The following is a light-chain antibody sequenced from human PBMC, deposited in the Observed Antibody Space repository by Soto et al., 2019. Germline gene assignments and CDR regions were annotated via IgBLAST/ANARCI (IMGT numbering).Light chain of an antibody. CDR2: GAS. V-gene: IGKV3-20*01. Sequence: VVLTQSPATLSLSPGEPATLSCRASRDVYINALAWYQQKPGRTPTLLIYGASTRATGIPDRFSATGSGTEFSLTFRSVEPEDFAVYYCQQYGASPFTFGPGTRVEI. CDR3: QQYGASPFT. CDR1: RDVYINA. J-gene: IGKJ3*01.